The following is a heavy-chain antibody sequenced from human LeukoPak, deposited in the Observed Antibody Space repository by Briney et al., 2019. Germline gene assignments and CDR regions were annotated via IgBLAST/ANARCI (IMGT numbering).Heavy chain of an antibody. D-gene: IGHD6-13*01. J-gene: IGHJ4*01. CDR1: GFTFTDYW. Sequence: GGSLRLSCEVSGFTFTDYWMNWVRRAPGKGPEWVASIRQDGSEKTYVDSVKGRFTISRDNTKNSLSLQLNGLRAEDTAVYYCARDGTAAGLYFDLWGQGTPVTVSS. CDR2: IRQDGSEK. CDR3: ARDGTAAGLYFDL. V-gene: IGHV3-7*01.